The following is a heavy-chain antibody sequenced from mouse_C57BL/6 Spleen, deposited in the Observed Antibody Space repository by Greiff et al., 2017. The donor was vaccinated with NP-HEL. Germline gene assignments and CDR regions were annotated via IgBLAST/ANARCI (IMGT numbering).Heavy chain of an antibody. CDR2: IDPSDSYT. Sequence: VQLQQPGAELVMPGASVKLSCKASGYTFTSYWMHWVKQRPGQGLEWIGEIDPSDSYTNYNQKFKGKSTLTVDKSSSTAYMQLSSLTSEDSAVYYCARVLGLYFDYWGQGTTLTVSS. D-gene: IGHD4-1*01. V-gene: IGHV1-69*01. J-gene: IGHJ2*01. CDR3: ARVLGLYFDY. CDR1: GYTFTSYW.